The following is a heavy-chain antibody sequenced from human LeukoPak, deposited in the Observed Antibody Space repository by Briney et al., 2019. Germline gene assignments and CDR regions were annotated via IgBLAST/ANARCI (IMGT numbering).Heavy chain of an antibody. Sequence: PSETLSLTCAVYGGSFSGYYWSWIRQPPGKGLEWIGEINHSGSTNYNPSLKSRVTISVDTSKNQFSLKLSSVTAADTAVYYCARVYSTSGDYWGQGTLVTVSS. CDR2: INHSGST. J-gene: IGHJ4*02. CDR1: GGSFSGYY. V-gene: IGHV4-34*01. D-gene: IGHD6-6*01. CDR3: ARVYSTSGDY.